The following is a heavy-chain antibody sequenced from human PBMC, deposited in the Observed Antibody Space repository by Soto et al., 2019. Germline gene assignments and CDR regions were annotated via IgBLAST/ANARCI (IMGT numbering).Heavy chain of an antibody. Sequence: LRLSCAASGFTFSSYAMSWVRQAPGKGLEWVSAISGSGGSTYYADSVKGRFTISRDNSKNTLYLQMNSLRAEDTAVYYCAKSPVAGTGRFFDYWGQGTLVTVSS. CDR1: GFTFSSYA. CDR2: ISGSGGST. D-gene: IGHD6-19*01. J-gene: IGHJ4*02. V-gene: IGHV3-23*01. CDR3: AKSPVAGTGRFFDY.